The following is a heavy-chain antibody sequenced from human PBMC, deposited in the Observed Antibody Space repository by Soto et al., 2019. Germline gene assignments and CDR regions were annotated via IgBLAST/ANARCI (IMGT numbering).Heavy chain of an antibody. Sequence: GGSLRLSCAASGFTFSSYGVLWVRQAPGKGLEWVALISYDGSNKYYADSVKGRFTISRDNSKTTLYLQMNSLRAEDTAVYYCAKDTYYHDSSGYYVFEYWGQGTLVTVSS. V-gene: IGHV3-30*18. CDR1: GFTFSSYG. J-gene: IGHJ4*02. D-gene: IGHD3-22*01. CDR3: AKDTYYHDSSGYYVFEY. CDR2: ISYDGSNK.